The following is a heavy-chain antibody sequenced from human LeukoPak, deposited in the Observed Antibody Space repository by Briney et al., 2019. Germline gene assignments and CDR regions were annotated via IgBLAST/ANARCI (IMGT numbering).Heavy chain of an antibody. Sequence: GGSLRLSCVASGFTFSSFSMNWVRQAPGKGLEWVANIKQDGSEKSYVESVRGRFTISRDNAKNSLYLQLNSLRAEDTALYYCARDNPPDYWGQGTLVTVSS. V-gene: IGHV3-7*03. CDR2: IKQDGSEK. CDR1: GFTFSSFS. J-gene: IGHJ4*02. CDR3: ARDNPPDY.